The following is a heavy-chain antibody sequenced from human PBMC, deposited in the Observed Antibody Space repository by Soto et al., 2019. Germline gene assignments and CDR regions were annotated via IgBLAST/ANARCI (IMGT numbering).Heavy chain of an antibody. CDR2: IQSGGPT. D-gene: IGHD6-13*01. J-gene: IGHJ5*02. CDR3: AKEGIAAAYFFDP. V-gene: IGHV3-66*01. Sequence: CXXSGFTFSSKYMSWVRQAPGKGLKWVSLIQSGGPTYYADSVKGRFTISRDNSKNTLYLQMNSLRAEDTAVYYCAKEGIAAAYFFDPWGQGTLVTVSS. CDR1: GFTFSSKY.